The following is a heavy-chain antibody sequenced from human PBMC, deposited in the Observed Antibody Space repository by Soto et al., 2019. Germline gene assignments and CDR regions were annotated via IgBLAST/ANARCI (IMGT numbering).Heavy chain of an antibody. V-gene: IGHV4-34*01. J-gene: IGHJ4*02. CDR3: ASRRSIAPGYYFDY. CDR1: GGSFSGYY. D-gene: IGHD6-6*01. CDR2: INHSGST. Sequence: PSETLSLTCAVYGGSFSGYYWSWIRQPPGKGLEWIGEINHSGSTNYNPSLKSRVTISVDTSKNQFSLKLSSVTAADTAVYYCASRRSIAPGYYFDYWGQGTLVTVSS.